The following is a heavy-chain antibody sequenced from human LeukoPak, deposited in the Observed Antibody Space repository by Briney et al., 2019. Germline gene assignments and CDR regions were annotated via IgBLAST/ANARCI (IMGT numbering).Heavy chain of an antibody. V-gene: IGHV3-7*01. Sequence: ETLSLTCTVSGGSISSYYWSWIRQPPGKGLEWVANIKQDGSEKYYVDSVKGRFTISRDNAKNSLYLQMNSLRAEDTAVYYCARDAPFVLGNAFDIWGQGTMVTVSS. CDR1: GGSISSYY. CDR2: IKQDGSEK. J-gene: IGHJ3*02. CDR3: ARDAPFVLGNAFDI. D-gene: IGHD3-16*01.